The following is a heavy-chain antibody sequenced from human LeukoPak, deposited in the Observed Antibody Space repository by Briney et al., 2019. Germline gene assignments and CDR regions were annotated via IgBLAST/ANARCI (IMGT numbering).Heavy chain of an antibody. CDR2: IYHSGST. J-gene: IGHJ6*04. V-gene: IGHV4-38-2*02. CDR1: GYSISSGYY. CDR3: ARDSSLDIVVVPTYYGMDV. Sequence: SETLSLTCAVSGYSISSGYYWGWIRQPPGKGLEWIGSIYHSGSTYYNPSLKSRVTISVDTSKNQFSLKLSSVTAADTAVYYCARDSSLDIVVVPTYYGMDVWAKGPRSPSPQ. D-gene: IGHD2-2*03.